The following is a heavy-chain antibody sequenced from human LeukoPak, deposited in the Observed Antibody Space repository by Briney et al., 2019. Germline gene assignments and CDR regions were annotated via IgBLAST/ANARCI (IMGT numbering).Heavy chain of an antibody. J-gene: IGHJ2*01. CDR2: IYTSGST. Sequence: SETLSLTCTVSGVSISSGSYYWSWIRQPAGKGLEWIGRIYTSGSTNYNPSLKSRVTISVDTSKNQFSLKLSSVTAADTAVYYCARDRKWGAAYYWYFDLWGRGTLVTVSS. V-gene: IGHV4-61*02. CDR1: GVSISSGSYY. D-gene: IGHD7-27*01. CDR3: ARDRKWGAAYYWYFDL.